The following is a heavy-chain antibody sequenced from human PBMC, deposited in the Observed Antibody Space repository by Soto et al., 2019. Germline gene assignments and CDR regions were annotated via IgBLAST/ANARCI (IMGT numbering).Heavy chain of an antibody. CDR3: VRVDYYDNSGYAY. Sequence: QVQLVESGGGVVQPGGSLRLSCEVSGFTLRSFPMHWVRQAAGKGLEWVAVTSYDGSDAYYADSVKGRFIISRENSKTTLYLQMNSLRTEDTALYYCVRVDYYDNSGYAYWGQGTLVTVSS. CDR2: TSYDGSDA. CDR1: GFTLRSFP. J-gene: IGHJ4*02. V-gene: IGHV3-30-3*01. D-gene: IGHD3-22*01.